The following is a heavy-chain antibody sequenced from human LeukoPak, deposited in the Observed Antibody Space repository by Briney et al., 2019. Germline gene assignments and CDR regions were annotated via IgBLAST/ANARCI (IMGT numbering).Heavy chain of an antibody. J-gene: IGHJ4*02. CDR1: GFNFNLFW. V-gene: IGHV3-7*05. D-gene: IGHD1-1*01. CDR3: ARGWNGFDY. Sequence: GGSLRLSCAASGFNFNLFWMTWVRQAPGKGLQWVAKIKQDGSEKLYVHSVTGRFTIYRDDAKKTLYLQMNSLRAEHTTVYYCARGWNGFDYWGQGTLVTVSS. CDR2: IKQDGSEK.